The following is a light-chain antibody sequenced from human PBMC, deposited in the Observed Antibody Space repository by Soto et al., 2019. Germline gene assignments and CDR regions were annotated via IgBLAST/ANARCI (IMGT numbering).Light chain of an antibody. J-gene: IGLJ2*01. V-gene: IGLV2-18*02. CDR1: SSDVGTYNR. CDR3: SSYTSYSTLV. CDR2: EVS. Sequence: QSALTQPPSVSGSPGQSVTISCTGTSSDVGTYNRVSWYQQPPGTAPKLMIYEVSNRPSGVPARFSGSKSGNTASLTISGLQAGDEADYYCSSYTSYSTLVFGGGTKLTVL.